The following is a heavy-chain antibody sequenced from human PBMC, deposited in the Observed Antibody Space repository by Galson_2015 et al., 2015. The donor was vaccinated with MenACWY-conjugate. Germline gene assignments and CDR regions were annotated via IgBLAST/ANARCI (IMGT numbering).Heavy chain of an antibody. Sequence: KPTQTLTLTCTFSGFSLTTSGVGVGWIRQPPGKALEWPALIYWDDDRRYSPSLRTRLAITKDTSRNQVVFTMANMDPVDTATYYCVHIVITYGGLSGDDAFDVWGLGTVVTVSS. J-gene: IGHJ3*01. D-gene: IGHD3-16*01. CDR1: GFSLTTSGVG. V-gene: IGHV2-5*02. CDR2: IYWDDDR. CDR3: VHIVITYGGLSGDDAFDV.